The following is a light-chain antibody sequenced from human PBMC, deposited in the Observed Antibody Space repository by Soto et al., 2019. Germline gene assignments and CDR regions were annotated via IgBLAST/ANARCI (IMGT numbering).Light chain of an antibody. CDR2: GAS. Sequence: EILMTQPPGTLSVSPGERVTLSCRASESIRSNVAWYHQKPGQPPRLLLYGASIRATNVPARFSGSGSGTEFTLTISSLQSEDFGIYFCQQYHAWPLFTFGQGTELKIK. V-gene: IGKV3-15*01. CDR3: QQYHAWPLFT. CDR1: ESIRSN. J-gene: IGKJ2*01.